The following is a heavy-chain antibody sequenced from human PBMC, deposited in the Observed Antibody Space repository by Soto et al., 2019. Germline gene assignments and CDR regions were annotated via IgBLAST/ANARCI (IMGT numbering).Heavy chain of an antibody. J-gene: IGHJ6*02. CDR1: GGTFSSYA. D-gene: IGHD2-2*01. CDR2: IIPIFGTA. CDR3: ARDVVDIVVVPAAVGAGMDV. V-gene: IGHV1-69*01. Sequence: QVQLVQSGAEVKKPGSSVKVSCKASGGTFSSYAISWVRQAPGQGLEWMGGIIPIFGTANYAQKFQGRVTITEDESTSTAYMELSSLRSEDTAVYYCARDVVDIVVVPAAVGAGMDVWGQGTTVTVSS.